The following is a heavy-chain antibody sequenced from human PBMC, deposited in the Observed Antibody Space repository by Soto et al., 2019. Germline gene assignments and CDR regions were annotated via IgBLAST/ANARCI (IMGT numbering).Heavy chain of an antibody. V-gene: IGHV3-30*18. Sequence: GGSLRLSCAASGFTFSSYGMHWVRQAPGKGLEWVAVISYDGSNKYYADSVKGRFTISRDNSKNTLYLQMNSLRAEDTAGYYCAKVKVVAAAGNPLVGGNLPKLRNYYFDYWGQGTLVTVSS. J-gene: IGHJ4*02. CDR1: GFTFSSYG. D-gene: IGHD6-13*01. CDR2: ISYDGSNK. CDR3: AKVKVVAAAGNPLVGGNLPKLRNYYFDY.